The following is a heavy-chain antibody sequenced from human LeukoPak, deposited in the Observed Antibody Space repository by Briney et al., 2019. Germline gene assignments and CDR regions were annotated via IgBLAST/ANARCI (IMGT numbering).Heavy chain of an antibody. CDR2: INHSGNT. D-gene: IGHD5-12*01. J-gene: IGHJ4*02. Sequence: PSETLSLTCAVSISSIASGHYWGWIRQPPGKGLEWIGTINHSGNTYYNSSPKSRISMSVDTSNKQFSLKLNSVTAADTAVYYCARGYDAYGYFDYWGQGTLVTVSS. CDR1: ISSIASGHY. CDR3: ARGYDAYGYFDY. V-gene: IGHV4-38-2*01.